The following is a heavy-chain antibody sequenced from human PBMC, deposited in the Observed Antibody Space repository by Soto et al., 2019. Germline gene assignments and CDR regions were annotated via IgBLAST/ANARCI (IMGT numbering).Heavy chain of an antibody. Sequence: QVQLQQWGAGLLKPSETLSLTCTVSGASFSVSDYHWSWIRQPPGKGLEWVGEISHSGSTNYSPSLKTRVSISVDTSKNQVSLKLRSVTAADTAVYYFARGRRAALIETRIFRVRFELWGSGTMVIVSS. J-gene: IGHJ4*01. CDR2: ISHSGST. CDR3: ARGRRAALIETRIFRVRFEL. V-gene: IGHV4-34*01. D-gene: IGHD3-10*01. CDR1: GASFSVSDYH.